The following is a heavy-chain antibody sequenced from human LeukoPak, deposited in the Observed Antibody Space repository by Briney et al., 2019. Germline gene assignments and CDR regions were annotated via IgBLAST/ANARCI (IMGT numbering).Heavy chain of an antibody. Sequence: SETLSLTCTVSGGSISSYYWSWIRQPPGKGLEWIGYIYYSGSTNYNPSLKSRVTISVDTSKNQFSLKLSSVTAADTAVYYCARNPPGGPEENGMDVWGQGTTVTVSS. CDR3: ARNPPGGPEENGMDV. J-gene: IGHJ6*02. CDR1: GGSISSYY. D-gene: IGHD2-15*01. V-gene: IGHV4-59*08. CDR2: IYYSGST.